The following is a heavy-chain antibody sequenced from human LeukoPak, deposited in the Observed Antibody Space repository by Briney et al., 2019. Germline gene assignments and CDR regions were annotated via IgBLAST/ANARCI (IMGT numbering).Heavy chain of an antibody. V-gene: IGHV3-30*04. CDR2: IADDGKDK. CDR3: ARDRHVAAAGYYFDY. Sequence: PGGSLRLSCAASGFTFSSYAMHWVRQAPGKGLEWVAVIADDGKDKHYVESVKGRFTISRDNSKNTLYLQMNSLRVEDTAVYYCARDRHVAAAGYYFDYWGQGTLVTVSS. J-gene: IGHJ4*02. D-gene: IGHD6-25*01. CDR1: GFTFSSYA.